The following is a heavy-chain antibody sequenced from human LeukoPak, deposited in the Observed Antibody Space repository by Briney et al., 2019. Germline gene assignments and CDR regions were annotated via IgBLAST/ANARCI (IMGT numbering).Heavy chain of an antibody. V-gene: IGHV1-18*01. J-gene: IGHJ4*02. Sequence: ASVKVSCKASGYTFTGYGISWVRQAPGQGLEWMGWISAYNGNTNYAQKLQGRVTMTTDTSTSTAYMELRSLRSDDTAVYYCARDGGYDYVWGSYRYEDYWGQGTLVTVSS. CDR3: ARDGGYDYVWGSYRYEDY. CDR2: ISAYNGNT. CDR1: GYTFTGYG. D-gene: IGHD3-16*02.